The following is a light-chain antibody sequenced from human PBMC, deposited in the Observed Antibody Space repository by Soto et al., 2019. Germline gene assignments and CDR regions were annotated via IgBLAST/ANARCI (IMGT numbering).Light chain of an antibody. V-gene: IGKV3-20*01. CDR2: GAS. CDR1: QSVNSYS. Sequence: EIVLTQSPGTLSLSPGERATLSCRASQSVNSYSLAWYQRKPGQPPRLLVWGASNRATDITYRFGGSGSGTDFTLTITNLEPEDFAVYYCQQYGSSPPTFGQGTRVEVK. CDR3: QQYGSSPPT. J-gene: IGKJ1*01.